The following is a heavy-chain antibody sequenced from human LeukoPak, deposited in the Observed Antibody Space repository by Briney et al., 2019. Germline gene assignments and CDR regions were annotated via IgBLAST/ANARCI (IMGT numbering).Heavy chain of an antibody. J-gene: IGHJ5*02. CDR1: GYTFAGYG. Sequence: GASVKVSCKASGYTFAGYGISWVRQAPGQGLEWMGWITAYNGNTNYAQTLQGRVTMTTDTSTSTAYMELRSLRSDDTAVYYCARDDIVLVPALSALDHWGQGTLVTVSS. V-gene: IGHV1-18*01. CDR2: ITAYNGNT. D-gene: IGHD2-2*01. CDR3: ARDDIVLVPALSALDH.